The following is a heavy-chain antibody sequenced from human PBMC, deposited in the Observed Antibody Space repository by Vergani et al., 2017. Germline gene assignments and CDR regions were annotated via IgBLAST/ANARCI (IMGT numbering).Heavy chain of an antibody. CDR1: GFTFDDYG. D-gene: IGHD2-2*01. CDR2: INWNGGST. V-gene: IGHV3-20*04. Sequence: EVQLVESGGGVVRPGGSLRLSCEASGFTFDDYGMSWVRQAPGKGLEWVSGINWNGGSTGYADSAKGRFTISRDNAKNSLYLQMNSLRAEDTALYYCARGKLPAALRHYYYCGMDVWGQGTTVTVSS. J-gene: IGHJ6*02. CDR3: ARGKLPAALRHYYYCGMDV.